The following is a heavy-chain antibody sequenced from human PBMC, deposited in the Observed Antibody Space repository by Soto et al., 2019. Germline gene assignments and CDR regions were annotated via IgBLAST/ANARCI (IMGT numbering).Heavy chain of an antibody. Sequence: QVQLQESGPGLVKPSESLSLTCSVSGGSIGNYYWAWIRQSAGKGLEWIGRIYTSGRTHYNPSLTGRVTMSIDTSKNQFSLRLTSVTAADTAIYYWARDYDVNTALDYWYFDLWGRGTLVTVSS. J-gene: IGHJ2*01. D-gene: IGHD5-18*01. V-gene: IGHV4-4*07. CDR3: ARDYDVNTALDYWYFDL. CDR2: IYTSGRT. CDR1: GGSIGNYY.